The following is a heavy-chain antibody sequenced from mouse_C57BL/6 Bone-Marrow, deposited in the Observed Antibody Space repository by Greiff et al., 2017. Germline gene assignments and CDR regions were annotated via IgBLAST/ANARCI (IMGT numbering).Heavy chain of an antibody. V-gene: IGHV14-3*01. CDR2: IDPANGNT. Sequence: EVQLQQSVAELVRPGASVKLSCTASGFNIKNTYMHWVKQRPEQGLEWIGRIDPANGNTKYAPKYQGKATITADTSSNTAYLQLSSLTSEDTAIYYCARKEGHYYGSSPYYYAMDYWGQGTSVTVSS. D-gene: IGHD1-1*01. J-gene: IGHJ4*01. CDR1: GFNIKNTY. CDR3: ARKEGHYYGSSPYYYAMDY.